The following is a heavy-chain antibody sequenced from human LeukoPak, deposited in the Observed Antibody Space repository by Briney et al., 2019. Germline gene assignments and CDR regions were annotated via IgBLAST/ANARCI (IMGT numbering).Heavy chain of an antibody. D-gene: IGHD3-22*01. CDR1: GFTFSGRV. CDR3: AREFHSSGHAGTFDI. Sequence: GGSLRLSCAASGFTFSGRVIHWVRQAPGKGLEWAALMSLDVDNEIYADSVRGRFTVSTDNSRNTVYLQMNSLRTEDTAIYYCAREFHSSGHAGTFDIWGQGTMVTVSS. CDR2: MSLDVDNE. J-gene: IGHJ3*02. V-gene: IGHV3-30-3*01.